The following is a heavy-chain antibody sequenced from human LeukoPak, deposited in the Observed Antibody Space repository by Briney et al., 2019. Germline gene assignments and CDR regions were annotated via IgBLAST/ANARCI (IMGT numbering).Heavy chain of an antibody. CDR1: GFTFSNYA. CDR2: IRYDGSNK. D-gene: IGHD4-11*01. Sequence: GGSLRLSCAASGFTFSNYAMHWVRQAPGKGLEWVAFIRYDGSNKYYADSVKGRFTISRDNSKNTLYLQMNSLRAEDTAVYYCAKDPDSNYAPWGQGTLVTVSS. CDR3: AKDPDSNYAP. J-gene: IGHJ4*02. V-gene: IGHV3-30*02.